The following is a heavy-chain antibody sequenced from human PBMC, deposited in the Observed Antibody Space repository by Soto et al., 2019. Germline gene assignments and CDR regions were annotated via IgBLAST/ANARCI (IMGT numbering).Heavy chain of an antibody. CDR2: IWNDGIRK. D-gene: IGHD3-22*01. Sequence: PGGSLRLSCAACGFTFSRYGMHWVRQAPGKGLEWVALIWNDGIRKVYVDSVKGRFTISRDNSKNTLDLQMNSLRAEDTAVYYCARDDDYEANAFDYWGPGTLVTVSS. V-gene: IGHV3-33*01. J-gene: IGHJ4*02. CDR1: GFTFSRYG. CDR3: ARDDDYEANAFDY.